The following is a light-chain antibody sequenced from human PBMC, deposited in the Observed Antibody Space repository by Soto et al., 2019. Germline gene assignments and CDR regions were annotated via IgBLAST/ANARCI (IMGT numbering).Light chain of an antibody. CDR3: QEYNGATALT. J-gene: IGKJ4*01. CDR1: QAIGNY. V-gene: IGKV1-27*01. Sequence: DIQMTQSPSSLSASVGDRVTITCRASQAIGNYFAWYQQKPGKVPQLLIYGASSLQSGVPSRFSGSGSGTDFTLTISSLQPEDVATYFCQEYNGATALTFGGGTKVEI. CDR2: GAS.